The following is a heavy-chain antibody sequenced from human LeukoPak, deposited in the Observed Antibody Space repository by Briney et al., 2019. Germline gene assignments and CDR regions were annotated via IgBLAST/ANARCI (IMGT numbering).Heavy chain of an antibody. CDR2: ISGSGGST. CDR3: AKALEQETVIALDS. Sequence: GGSLRLSCAASGFTFSTYAMSWVRQAPGKGLEWDSAISGSGGSTYYADSVKGRFTISRDNSKNTLYLQMNSLRAEDTSIYFCAKALEQETVIALDSWGQGTLVTVSS. V-gene: IGHV3-23*01. CDR1: GFTFSTYA. D-gene: IGHD6-13*01. J-gene: IGHJ4*02.